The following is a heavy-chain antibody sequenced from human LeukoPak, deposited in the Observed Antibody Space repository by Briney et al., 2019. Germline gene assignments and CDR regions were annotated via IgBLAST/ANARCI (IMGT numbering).Heavy chain of an antibody. J-gene: IGHJ5*02. V-gene: IGHV3-23*01. CDR3: AKAYWGSDWFDP. CDR1: GFTFSSYA. Sequence: GGSLRLSCAASGFTFSSYAMSWVRQAPGEGLEWVSAISGSGGSTYYADSVKGRFTISRDNSKNTLYLQMNSLRAEDTAVYYCAKAYWGSDWFDPWGQGTLVTVSS. CDR2: ISGSGGST. D-gene: IGHD3-16*01.